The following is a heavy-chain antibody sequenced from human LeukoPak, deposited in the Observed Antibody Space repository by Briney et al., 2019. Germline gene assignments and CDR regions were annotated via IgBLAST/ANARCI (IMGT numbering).Heavy chain of an antibody. CDR2: IQYDGSNK. J-gene: IGHJ4*02. CDR3: AKVLWQLEIFDY. Sequence: GGSLRLSCAASGFTFSSSGMHWVRQAPGKGLEWVAFIQYDGSNKYYADSVKGRFTISRDNSKNTLYLQMNSLRAEDTAVYYCAKVLWQLEIFDYWGQGTLVTVSS. V-gene: IGHV3-30*02. D-gene: IGHD6-13*01. CDR1: GFTFSSSG.